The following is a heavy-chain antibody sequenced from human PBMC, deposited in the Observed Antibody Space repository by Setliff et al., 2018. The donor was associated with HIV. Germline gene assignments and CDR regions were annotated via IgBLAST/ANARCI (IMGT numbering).Heavy chain of an antibody. CDR3: ATLQQLTYYFDY. J-gene: IGHJ4*02. CDR1: GYTLTELS. CDR2: FDPEDGET. V-gene: IGHV1-24*01. D-gene: IGHD6-13*01. Sequence: ASVKVSCKVSGYTLTELSMHWVRQAPGKGLEWMGGFDPEDGETIYAQKFQGRATMTEDTSTDTAYMELSRLRSDDTAVYYCATLQQLTYYFDYWGQGTLFTVSS.